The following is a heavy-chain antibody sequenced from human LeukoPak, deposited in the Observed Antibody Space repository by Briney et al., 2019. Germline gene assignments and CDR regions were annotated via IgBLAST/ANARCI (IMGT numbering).Heavy chain of an antibody. Sequence: GRSLRLSCAASGFTFDDYGMHWVRQAPGKGLEWVSGISWNSGSIGYADSVRGRFTISRDNAKNSLYLQMNSLRAEDTAVYYCARARALNPKWELLKILTGPDWYFDLWGRGTLVTVSS. CDR2: ISWNSGSI. CDR3: ARARALNPKWELLKILTGPDWYFDL. D-gene: IGHD1-26*01. CDR1: GFTFDDYG. J-gene: IGHJ2*01. V-gene: IGHV3-9*01.